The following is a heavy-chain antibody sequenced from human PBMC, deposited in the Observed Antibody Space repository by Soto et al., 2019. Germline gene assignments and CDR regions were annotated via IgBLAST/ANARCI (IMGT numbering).Heavy chain of an antibody. D-gene: IGHD6-6*01. J-gene: IGHJ4*02. CDR1: GNSFTSYL. CDR3: ARPSNGIAARPGFFDY. Sequence: PXDSLKISCNCSGNSFTSYLIGWVLQMPGKGLEWMGIIYPGDSDTRYSPSFQGQVTISADKSISTAYLQWSSLKASDTAMYYCARPSNGIAARPGFFDYWGQGTLVTVSS. CDR2: IYPGDSDT. V-gene: IGHV5-51*01.